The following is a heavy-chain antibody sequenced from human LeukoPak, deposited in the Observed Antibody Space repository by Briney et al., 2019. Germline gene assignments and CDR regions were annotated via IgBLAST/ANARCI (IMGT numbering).Heavy chain of an antibody. Sequence: SETLSLTCTVSGGSISSYYXXXXXQPAGKXXXXXXXIYTSGSTNYNPSLKSRXTXXXDTSKNQFSLKLSSVTAADTAVYYCARGPYDSSETQMWFDPWGQGTLVTVSS. D-gene: IGHD3-22*01. J-gene: IGHJ5*02. CDR3: ARGPYDSSETQMWFDP. CDR2: IYTSGST. V-gene: IGHV4-4*07. CDR1: GGSISSYY.